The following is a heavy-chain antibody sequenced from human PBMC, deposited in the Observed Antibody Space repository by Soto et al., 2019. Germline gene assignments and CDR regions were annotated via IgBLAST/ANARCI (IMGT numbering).Heavy chain of an antibody. CDR1: GGSISSGGYY. J-gene: IGHJ4*02. CDR2: IYYSGST. Sequence: TSETLSLTCTVSGGSISSGGYYWSWIRQHPGKGLEWIGYIYYSGSTYYNPSLKSRVTISVDTSKNQFSLKLSSVTAADTAVYYCARDPVSLRYFAQFDYWGQGTLVTVSS. D-gene: IGHD3-9*01. V-gene: IGHV4-31*03. CDR3: ARDPVSLRYFAQFDY.